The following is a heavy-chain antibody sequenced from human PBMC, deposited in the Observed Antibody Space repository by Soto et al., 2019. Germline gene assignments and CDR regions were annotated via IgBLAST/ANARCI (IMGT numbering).Heavy chain of an antibody. CDR3: AKDLDSSWYVDYYYGMDV. Sequence: GGSLRLSCAASGFTFDDYTMHWVRQAPGKGLEWVSLISWDGGSTYYADSVKGRFTISRDNSKNSLYLQMNSLRTEDTALYYCAKDLDSSWYVDYYYGMDVWGQGTTVTVSS. J-gene: IGHJ6*02. CDR1: GFTFDDYT. D-gene: IGHD6-13*01. V-gene: IGHV3-43*01. CDR2: ISWDGGST.